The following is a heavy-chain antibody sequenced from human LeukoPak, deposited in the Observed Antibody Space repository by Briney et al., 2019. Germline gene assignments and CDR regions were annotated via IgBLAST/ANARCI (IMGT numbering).Heavy chain of an antibody. J-gene: IGHJ5*02. CDR1: GGSISSYY. Sequence: SETLSLTCTVSGGSISSYYWSWIRQPPGKGLEWIGYIYYSGSTNYNPSLKSRVTISVDTSKNQFSLKLSSVTAADTAVYYCARHTGRFVVVPAAILGSFDPWGQGTLVTVSS. CDR2: IYYSGST. CDR3: ARHTGRFVVVPAAILGSFDP. D-gene: IGHD2-2*01. V-gene: IGHV4-59*08.